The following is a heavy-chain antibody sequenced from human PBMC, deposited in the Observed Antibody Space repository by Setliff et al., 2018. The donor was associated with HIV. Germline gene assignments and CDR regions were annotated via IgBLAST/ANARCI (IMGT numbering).Heavy chain of an antibody. Sequence: SETLSLTCTVSGGSITSYYWNWIRQSPGKGLEWIGYIFDSGTTKYNPSVKSRITISVDRSKNLFSLKLISVTAADQGVYYCARVPVAGANWFDPWGLGTLVTVSS. V-gene: IGHV4-4*08. CDR2: IFDSGTT. CDR1: GGSITSYY. CDR3: ARVPVAGANWFDP. D-gene: IGHD2-21*01. J-gene: IGHJ5*02.